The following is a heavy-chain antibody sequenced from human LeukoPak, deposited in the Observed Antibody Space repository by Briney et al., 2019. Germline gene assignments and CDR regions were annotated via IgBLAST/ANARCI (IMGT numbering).Heavy chain of an antibody. Sequence: GGSLRLSCAAAGFTFSSYAMSWVRQAPGKGLEWVSAISGSGGSTYYADSVKGRFTISRDNSKNTLYLQMNSLRAEDTAVYYCAKVGYSYGFYYDYWGQGTLVTVSS. D-gene: IGHD5-18*01. CDR1: GFTFSSYA. CDR3: AKVGYSYGFYYDY. J-gene: IGHJ4*02. V-gene: IGHV3-23*01. CDR2: ISGSGGST.